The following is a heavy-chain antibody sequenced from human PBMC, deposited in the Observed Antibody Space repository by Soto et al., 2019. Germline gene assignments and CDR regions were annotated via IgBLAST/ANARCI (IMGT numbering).Heavy chain of an antibody. D-gene: IGHD6-19*01. CDR3: ARGLFGQQWLVGFDT. CDR1: GGTFSNYI. J-gene: IGHJ4*02. CDR2: TIPMFATA. Sequence: QVQLVQSGAEVKKPGSSVKVSCKASGGTFSNYIFSWVRQAPGQGLEWMGGTIPMFATAQYAQKLQGRVTITADESTSTVYMDLNSLRSDDTAVYYCARGLFGQQWLVGFDTWGQGTLVTVSS. V-gene: IGHV1-69*01.